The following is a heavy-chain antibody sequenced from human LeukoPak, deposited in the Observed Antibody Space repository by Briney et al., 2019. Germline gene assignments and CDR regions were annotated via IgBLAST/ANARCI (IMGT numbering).Heavy chain of an antibody. D-gene: IGHD4-17*01. CDR1: GYTFTSYG. V-gene: IGHV1-69*04. J-gene: IGHJ1*01. CDR2: IIPILGVP. CDR3: ARDEMTTVAGYFQH. Sequence: SVKVSCKASGYTFTSYGINWVRQAPGQGLEWMGRIIPILGVPNYAQRFQGRVTITADKSTSTAYMELSSLRSEDTAVYYCARDEMTTVAGYFQHWGQGTLVTVSS.